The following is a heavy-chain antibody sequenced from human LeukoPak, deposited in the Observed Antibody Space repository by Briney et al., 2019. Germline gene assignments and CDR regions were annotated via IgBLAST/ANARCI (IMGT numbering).Heavy chain of an antibody. Sequence: PPGGSLRLSCAASGFTFSSYWMSWVRQAPGKGLEWVANIKQDGSEKYYVDSVKGRFTISRDNAKNSLYLQMNSLRAEDTAVYYCARGRYSSGSYYFDYWGQGTLVTVSS. V-gene: IGHV3-7*01. D-gene: IGHD6-19*01. J-gene: IGHJ4*02. CDR2: IKQDGSEK. CDR1: GFTFSSYW. CDR3: ARGRYSSGSYYFDY.